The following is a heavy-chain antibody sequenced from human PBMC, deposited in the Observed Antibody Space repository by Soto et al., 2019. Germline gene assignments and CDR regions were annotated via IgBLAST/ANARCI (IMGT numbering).Heavy chain of an antibody. V-gene: IGHV4-59*01. J-gene: IGHJ4*02. CDR2: IYYSGST. Sequence: SETLSLTCTVSGGSISSYYWSWIRQPPGKGLEWIGYIYYSGSTNYNPSLKSRVTISVDTSKNQFSLKLSSVTAADTAVYYCARDLHGDYGFDYWGQGTLVTVSS. D-gene: IGHD4-17*01. CDR1: GGSISSYY. CDR3: ARDLHGDYGFDY.